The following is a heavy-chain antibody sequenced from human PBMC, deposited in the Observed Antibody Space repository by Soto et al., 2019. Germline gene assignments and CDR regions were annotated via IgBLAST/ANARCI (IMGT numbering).Heavy chain of an antibody. V-gene: IGHV1-18*01. CDR1: GYTFTNYG. D-gene: IGHD6-6*01. CDR3: ARGDSSSGLDP. J-gene: IGHJ5*02. CDR2: ISAYNGNT. Sequence: QVQVVQSGTEVKKPGASVKVSCKASGYTFTNYGISWVRQVPGQGLEWMGWISAYNGNTNYAQIFQGRVTLTTDTSTTTAYMELRSLRSDDTAVYYCARGDSSSGLDPWGQGTLVTVSS.